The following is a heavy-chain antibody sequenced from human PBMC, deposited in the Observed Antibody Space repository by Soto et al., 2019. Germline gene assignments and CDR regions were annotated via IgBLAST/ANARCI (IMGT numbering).Heavy chain of an antibody. V-gene: IGHV1-69*06. CDR3: ARRQYDFWSGYYTANWFDP. J-gene: IGHJ5*02. CDR1: GGTFSSYA. CDR2: IIPIFGTA. Sequence: GASVKVSCKASGGTFSSYAISWVRQAPGQGLEWMGGIIPIFGTANYAQKFQGRVTITADKSTSTAYMELSSLRSEDTAVYYCARRQYDFWSGYYTANWFDPWGQGTLVTSPQ. D-gene: IGHD3-3*01.